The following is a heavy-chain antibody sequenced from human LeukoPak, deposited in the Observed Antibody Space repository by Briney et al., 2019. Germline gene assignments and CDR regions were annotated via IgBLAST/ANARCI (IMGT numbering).Heavy chain of an antibody. CDR1: GFTFSSYG. CDR3: VKSPRQLVEIDY. J-gene: IGHJ4*02. V-gene: IGHV3-30*18. CDR2: ISYDGSNK. D-gene: IGHD6-13*01. Sequence: PGRSLRLSCAASGFTFSSYGMHWVRQAPGKGLEWVAVISYDGSNKYYADSVKGRFTISRDNSKNTLYLQMNSLRAEDTAVYYCVKSPRQLVEIDYWGQGTLVTVSS.